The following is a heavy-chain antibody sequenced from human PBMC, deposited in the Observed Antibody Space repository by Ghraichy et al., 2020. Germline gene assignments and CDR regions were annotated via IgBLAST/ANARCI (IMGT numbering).Heavy chain of an antibody. Sequence: GGSLRLSCAASGFTFSSYAMHWVRQAPGKGLEWVAVISYDGSNKYYADSVKGRFTISRDNSKNTLYLQMNSLRAEDTAVYYCARSDWLLIGLDYWGQGTLVTVSS. CDR1: GFTFSSYA. V-gene: IGHV3-30*04. CDR3: ARSDWLLIGLDY. J-gene: IGHJ4*02. D-gene: IGHD3/OR15-3a*01. CDR2: ISYDGSNK.